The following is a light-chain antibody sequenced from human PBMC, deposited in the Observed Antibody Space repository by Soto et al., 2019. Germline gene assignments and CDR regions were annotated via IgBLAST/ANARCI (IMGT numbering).Light chain of an antibody. Sequence: QSVLTQPPSASGSPGQGVTISCSGSHSNIGGNAVNWYQQLPGTAPTLLIYSNNERPSGVPDRFSGSKSGTSASLAISGLQSEDAADYYCAACDDSLDGYVFGTGTKLTVL. CDR3: AACDDSLDGYV. CDR2: SNN. V-gene: IGLV1-44*01. CDR1: HSNIGGNA. J-gene: IGLJ1*01.